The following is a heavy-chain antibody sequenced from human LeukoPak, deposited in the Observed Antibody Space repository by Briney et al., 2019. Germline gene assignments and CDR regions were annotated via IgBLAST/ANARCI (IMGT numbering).Heavy chain of an antibody. V-gene: IGHV1-18*01. D-gene: IGHD3-22*01. CDR2: ISAYNGNT. Sequence: ASVKVSCKASGYTFTSYGISWVRQAPGQGLEWMGWISAYNGNTNYAQKLQGRVTMTTDTSTSTAYMELSSLRSEDTAVYYCARDHYRGYYYDSSGYYLDFWFDPWGQGTLVTVSS. CDR1: GYTFTSYG. CDR3: ARDHYRGYYYDSSGYYLDFWFDP. J-gene: IGHJ5*02.